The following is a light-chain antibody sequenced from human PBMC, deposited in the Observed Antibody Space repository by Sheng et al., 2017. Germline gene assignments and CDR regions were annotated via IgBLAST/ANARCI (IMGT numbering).Light chain of an antibody. CDR2: AAS. Sequence: DMQMTQSPSSLSASVGDRVTITCRASQRINKYLSWYQQKPGKAPDLLIYAASSLQSGVPSRFSVSGSGTDFTLTISSLQPEDIATYYCQQSFVTPPTFGHGT. J-gene: IGKJ1*01. CDR1: QRINKY. CDR3: QQSFVTPPT. V-gene: IGKV1-39*01.